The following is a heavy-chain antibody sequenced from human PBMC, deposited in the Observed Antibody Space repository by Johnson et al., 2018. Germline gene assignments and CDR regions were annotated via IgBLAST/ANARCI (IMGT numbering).Heavy chain of an antibody. J-gene: IGHJ3*02. V-gene: IGHV4-59*01. CDR3: ARDRCYESGGYYLHFDI. D-gene: IGHD3-22*01. CDR2: IFYTGLT. Sequence: QVQLQESGPGLVKPSETLSLTCTVSGGSIGSYYWTWIRQPPGKGLEYIGYIFYTGLTGYNPSPESRVTISLDTSKKQFSLKMNSVTKADTAVYYYARDRCYESGGYYLHFDIWGQGTMVTVSS. CDR1: GGSIGSYY.